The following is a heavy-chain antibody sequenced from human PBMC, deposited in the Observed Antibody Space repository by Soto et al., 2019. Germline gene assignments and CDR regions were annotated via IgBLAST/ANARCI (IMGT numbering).Heavy chain of an antibody. V-gene: IGHV1-3*01. D-gene: IGHD2-8*01. CDR3: AREGAVYGNINFDY. Sequence: QVQLVQSGAEVKKPGASVKVSCKASGYTFTNYGIHWVRQGPGQRLEWMGWINAGNAETKYSQKFQGRVTMSRDTAARTAYMELSSLRSEDTSVDSCAREGAVYGNINFDYWGQGTLVTVSS. CDR1: GYTFTNYG. CDR2: INAGNAET. J-gene: IGHJ4*02.